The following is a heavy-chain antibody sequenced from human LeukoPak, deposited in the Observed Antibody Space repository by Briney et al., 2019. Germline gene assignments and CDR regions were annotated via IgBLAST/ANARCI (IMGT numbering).Heavy chain of an antibody. CDR2: IYYSGST. CDR1: GGSISSSSYY. V-gene: IGHV4-39*07. J-gene: IGHJ4*02. D-gene: IGHD3-22*01. CDR3: ARVTWAQWLFPPLYYFDY. Sequence: PSETLSLTCTVSGGSISSSSYYWGWIRQPPGKGLEWIGSIYYSGSTYYNPSLKSRVTISVDMSKNQFSLKLSSVTAADTAVYYCARVTWAQWLFPPLYYFDYWGQGTLVTVSS.